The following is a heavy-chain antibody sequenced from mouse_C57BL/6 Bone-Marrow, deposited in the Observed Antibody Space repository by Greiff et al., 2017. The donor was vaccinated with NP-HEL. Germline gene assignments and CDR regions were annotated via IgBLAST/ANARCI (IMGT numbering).Heavy chain of an antibody. J-gene: IGHJ3*01. CDR2: ISIGGGST. Sequence: EVKLVESGRGLVQPGGSLKLSCAASGFTFSAYYMYWVRQTPEKRLEWVAYISIGGGSTYYPDTVKGRFTISRDNTKNTLYLQMSRLKSEDTAMYYCARQYDYDSFGYWGQGTLVTVSA. CDR1: GFTFSAYY. D-gene: IGHD2-4*01. V-gene: IGHV5-12*01. CDR3: ARQYDYDSFGY.